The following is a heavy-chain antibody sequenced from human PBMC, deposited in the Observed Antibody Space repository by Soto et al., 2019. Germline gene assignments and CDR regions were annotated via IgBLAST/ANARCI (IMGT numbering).Heavy chain of an antibody. Sequence: SETLSLTCTVSVVSISSYYWSWIRHPPGKGLEWIGYIHYSGSTKYNPSLKSRVSISVDTSKSQFSLKLSSVTAADTAVYYCARVGWTTVGYYFDYWGQGALVTVSS. CDR2: IHYSGST. CDR1: VVSISSYY. CDR3: ARVGWTTVGYYFDY. J-gene: IGHJ4*02. V-gene: IGHV4-59*01. D-gene: IGHD4-17*01.